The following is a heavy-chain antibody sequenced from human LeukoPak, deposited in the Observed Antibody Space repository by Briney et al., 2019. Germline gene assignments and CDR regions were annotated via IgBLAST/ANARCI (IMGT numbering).Heavy chain of an antibody. V-gene: IGHV1-69*04. CDR2: IIPILGIA. CDR1: GGTFSSYA. Sequence: GASVKVSCKASGGTFSSYAISWVRQAPGQGLEWMGRIIPILGIANYAQKFQGRVTITADKSTSTAYMELCSLRSEDTAVYYCAPLEINWFDPWGQGTLVTVSS. D-gene: IGHD3-3*01. CDR3: APLEINWFDP. J-gene: IGHJ5*02.